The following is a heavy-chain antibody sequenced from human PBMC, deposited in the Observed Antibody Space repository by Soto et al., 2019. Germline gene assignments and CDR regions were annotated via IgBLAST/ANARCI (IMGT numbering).Heavy chain of an antibody. CDR2: IWYDGSNK. CDR1: GFTFSSYG. Sequence: PGGSLRLSCAASGFTFSSYGMHWVRQAPGKGLEWVAVIWYDGSNKYYADSVKGRFTISRDNSKNTLYLQMNSLRAEDTAVYYCARSRGGYSGYDPVPRHFWGQGTLVTVSS. D-gene: IGHD5-12*01. CDR3: ARSRGGYSGYDPVPRHF. V-gene: IGHV3-33*01. J-gene: IGHJ4*02.